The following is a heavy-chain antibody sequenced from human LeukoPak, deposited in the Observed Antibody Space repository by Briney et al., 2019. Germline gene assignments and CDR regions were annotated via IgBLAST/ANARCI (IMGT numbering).Heavy chain of an antibody. CDR3: ARVGSQQLVH. J-gene: IGHJ5*02. CDR1: GGSISSGSYY. Sequence: SETLSLTCTVSGGSISSGSYYWSWIRQPPGKGLEWIGEINHSGSTNYNPSLKSRVTISVDTSKNQFSLKLSSVTAADTAVYYCARVGSQQLVHWGQGTLVTVSS. CDR2: INHSGST. D-gene: IGHD6-13*01. V-gene: IGHV4-39*07.